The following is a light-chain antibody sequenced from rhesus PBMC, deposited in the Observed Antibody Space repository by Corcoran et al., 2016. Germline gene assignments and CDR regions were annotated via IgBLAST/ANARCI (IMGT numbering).Light chain of an antibody. CDR3: LQYSSSPFT. CDR2: KAS. J-gene: IGKJ3*01. Sequence: DIQMTQSPSSLSASVGDTVTITCRASQSISSRLDWYQQKQGKAPKLLLYKASNLQSGVPSRFSGSGSVTDFTLTISSLQPEDFATYYCLQYSSSPFTFGPGTKLDI. V-gene: IGKV1-22*01. CDR1: QSISSR.